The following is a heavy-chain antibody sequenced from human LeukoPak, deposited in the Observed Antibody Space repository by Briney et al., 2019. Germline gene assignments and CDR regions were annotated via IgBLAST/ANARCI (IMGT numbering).Heavy chain of an antibody. J-gene: IGHJ4*02. V-gene: IGHV3-9*01. D-gene: IGHD3-16*01. CDR1: GFTFDDYA. CDR2: ISWNSGNI. Sequence: HSGGSLRLSCAASGFTFDDYAMHWVRQAPGKGLEWVSGISWNSGNIDYADSVKGRFTISRDNAKNSLYLQMNSLRAEDTALYYCAKGRTYYYFDYWGQGTLVTVSS. CDR3: AKGRTYYYFDY.